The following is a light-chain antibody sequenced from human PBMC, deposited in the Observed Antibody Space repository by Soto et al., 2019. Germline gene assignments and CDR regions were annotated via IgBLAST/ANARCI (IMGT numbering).Light chain of an antibody. CDR2: EVS. V-gene: IGLV2-14*01. CDR3: SSYTSSSLVV. J-gene: IGLJ2*01. CDR1: SSDVGGYNY. Sequence: QSALTQPASVSGSPGQSITISCTGTSSDVGGYNYVSWYQQHLGKAPKLMIYEVSNRPSGVSNRFSGSKSGNTASLTISGLQAEYEADYYCSSYTSSSLVVFGGGTKVTVL.